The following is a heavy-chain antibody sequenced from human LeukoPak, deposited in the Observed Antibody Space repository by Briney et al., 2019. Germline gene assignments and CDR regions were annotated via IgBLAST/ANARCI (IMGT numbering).Heavy chain of an antibody. J-gene: IGHJ4*02. CDR1: GFGFNTYG. CDR2: ISYDGSNK. V-gene: IGHV3-30*19. Sequence: GGSLRLSCVASGFGFNTYGMHWVRQAPGKGLEWVAVISYDGSNKYYADSVKGRFTISRDNSKNTLYLQMNSLRAEDTAVYYCAREDIVVVPAGLGYWGQGTLVTVSS. CDR3: AREDIVVVPAGLGY. D-gene: IGHD2-2*01.